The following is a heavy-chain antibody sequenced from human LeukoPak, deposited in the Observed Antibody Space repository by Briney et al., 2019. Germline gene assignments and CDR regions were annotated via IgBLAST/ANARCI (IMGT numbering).Heavy chain of an antibody. Sequence: GGSLRLSCAASGFTFSSYGMQWVRQAPGKGLEWVAVIWYDGSNKYYGDSVKGRFTISRDNSKNTLYLQMNSLRAEDTAVYYCAKPRGSRGYSYGYVDYWGQGPLVTVSS. V-gene: IGHV3-33*06. J-gene: IGHJ4*02. CDR3: AKPRGSRGYSYGYVDY. D-gene: IGHD5-18*01. CDR1: GFTFSSYG. CDR2: IWYDGSNK.